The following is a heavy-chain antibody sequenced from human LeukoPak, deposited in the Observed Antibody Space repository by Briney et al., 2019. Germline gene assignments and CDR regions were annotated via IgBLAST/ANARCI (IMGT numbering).Heavy chain of an antibody. CDR2: INPNSGDT. Sequence: ASVKVSYKASGYTFTGYYLHWVRQAPGQGPEWMGWINPNSGDTNYAQKFQGRVTMTRDTSISTAYMELSRLRSDDTAVCYCARSRDGYNYGGLDYWGQGTLVTVSS. V-gene: IGHV1-2*02. D-gene: IGHD5-24*01. CDR1: GYTFTGYY. J-gene: IGHJ4*02. CDR3: ARSRDGYNYGGLDY.